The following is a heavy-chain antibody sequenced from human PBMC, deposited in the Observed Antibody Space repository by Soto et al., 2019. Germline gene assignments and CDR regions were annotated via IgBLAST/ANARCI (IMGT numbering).Heavy chain of an antibody. CDR2: IIPLFGTT. D-gene: IGHD6-13*01. Sequence: QVQLVQSGAEVQKPGSSVKVSCKASGGTFSSYAISWVRQAPGQGLEWMGGIIPLFGTTNYAQKFQGRVTITADESTSTAYMELSSLRSEDTAVYYCARELPGQYGIAATGTDYFDYWGQGTLVTVSS. V-gene: IGHV1-69*01. CDR3: ARELPGQYGIAATGTDYFDY. J-gene: IGHJ4*02. CDR1: GGTFSSYA.